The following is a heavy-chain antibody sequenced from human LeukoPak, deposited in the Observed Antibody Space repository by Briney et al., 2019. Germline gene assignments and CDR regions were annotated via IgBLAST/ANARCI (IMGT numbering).Heavy chain of an antibody. CDR2: IIPIFGTA. CDR3: ARGEIWLGYCSSTSCPIRDAFDI. J-gene: IGHJ3*02. D-gene: IGHD2-2*01. CDR1: GGTFSSYA. V-gene: IGHV1-69*05. Sequence: SVKVSCKASGGTFSSYAISWVRQAPGQGLEWMGRIIPIFGTANYAQKFQGRVTITTDESTSTAYMELSSLRSEDAAVYYCARGEIWLGYCSSTSCPIRDAFDIWGQGTMVTVSS.